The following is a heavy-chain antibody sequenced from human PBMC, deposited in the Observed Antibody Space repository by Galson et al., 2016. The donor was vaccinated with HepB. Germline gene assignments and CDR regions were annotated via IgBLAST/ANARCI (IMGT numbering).Heavy chain of an antibody. Sequence: SLRLSCAASGFTFSNYDMNWVRQAPGKGPEWISYISLRSGAIYYAESVKGRFTISGDVDDNSLYLEMDSLRAEDTAVYYCARGGYCSGGTCYSDYGMDVWGRGNPGHRLL. D-gene: IGHD2-15*01. CDR2: ISLRSGAI. CDR1: GFTFSNYD. V-gene: IGHV3-48*01. J-gene: IGHJ6*02. CDR3: ARGGYCSGGTCYSDYGMDV.